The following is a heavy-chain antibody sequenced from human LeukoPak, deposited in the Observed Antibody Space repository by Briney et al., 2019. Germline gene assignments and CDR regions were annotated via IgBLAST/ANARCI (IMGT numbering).Heavy chain of an antibody. Sequence: ASVKVSCKPSGYTFTGYYLHWVRQAPGQGLAWMGWMNPNTGATIYAEKFQGRVNMTRDTSIDTAYMEMRSLRSDDTAVYYCARDRVGSGWPRPWYFEFWGQGTLITVSS. CDR2: MNPNTGAT. CDR1: GYTFTGYY. CDR3: ARDRVGSGWPRPWYFEF. V-gene: IGHV1-2*02. D-gene: IGHD6-19*01. J-gene: IGHJ4*02.